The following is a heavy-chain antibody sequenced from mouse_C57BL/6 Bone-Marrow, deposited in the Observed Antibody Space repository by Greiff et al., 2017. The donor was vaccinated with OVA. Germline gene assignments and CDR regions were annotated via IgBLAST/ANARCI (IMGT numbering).Heavy chain of an antibody. CDR3: AKWIGYGRGGYYFDY. V-gene: IGHV5-6*01. Sequence: EVQLVESGGDLMKPGGSLKLSCAASGFTFSSYGMSWVRQTPDKRLEWVATISSDGSYTSYPDSVKGRFTISRANAKNTLYLQMSSLKSEDTAMYYCAKWIGYGRGGYYFDYWGQGTTLTVSS. J-gene: IGHJ2*01. D-gene: IGHD1-1*01. CDR1: GFTFSSYG. CDR2: ISSDGSYT.